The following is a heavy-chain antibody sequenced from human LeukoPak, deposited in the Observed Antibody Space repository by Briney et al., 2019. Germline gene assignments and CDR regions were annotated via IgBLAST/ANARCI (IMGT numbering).Heavy chain of an antibody. D-gene: IGHD3-10*01. J-gene: IGHJ4*02. V-gene: IGHV3-21*01. CDR1: GFTFSSYS. CDR2: ISSSSSYI. Sequence: QPGGSLRLSCAASGFTFSSYSMNWVRQAPGKGLEWVSSISSSSSYIYYADSVKGRFTISRDNAKKSLYLQMNSLRAEDTAVYYCARDYYGSGSYSIFDYWGQGTLVTVSS. CDR3: ARDYYGSGSYSIFDY.